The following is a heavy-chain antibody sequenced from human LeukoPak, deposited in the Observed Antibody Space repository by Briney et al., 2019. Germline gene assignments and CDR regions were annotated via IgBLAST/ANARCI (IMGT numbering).Heavy chain of an antibody. CDR2: IGSTSSYL. CDR3: ARVRSGYCSGTSCPHGPFDI. J-gene: IGHJ3*02. Sequence: GGSLRLSCAASGFTFSSYSMNWVRQAPGRGLEWVSSIGSTSSYLYYGDSVKGRFTISRDNAKNSLYLQMHSLRAEDTAVYYCARVRSGYCSGTSCPHGPFDIWGQGTMVTVSS. CDR1: GFTFSSYS. D-gene: IGHD2-2*01. V-gene: IGHV3-21*01.